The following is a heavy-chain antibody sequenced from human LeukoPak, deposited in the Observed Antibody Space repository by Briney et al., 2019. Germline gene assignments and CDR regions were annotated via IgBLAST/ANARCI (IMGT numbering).Heavy chain of an antibody. CDR1: GGTFSSYA. J-gene: IGHJ3*02. D-gene: IGHD6-13*01. CDR2: IIPIFGTA. CDR3: ARECPSSSWYETFDI. V-gene: IGHV1-69*05. Sequence: GASVKVSCKASGGTFSSYAISWVRQAPGQGLEWMGGIIPIFGTANYAQKFQGRVTITRDTSASTAYMELSSLRSEGTAVYYCARECPSSSWYETFDIWGQGTMVTVSS.